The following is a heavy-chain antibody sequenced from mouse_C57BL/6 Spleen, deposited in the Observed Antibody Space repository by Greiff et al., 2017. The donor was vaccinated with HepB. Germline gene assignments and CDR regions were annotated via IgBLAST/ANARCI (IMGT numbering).Heavy chain of an antibody. J-gene: IGHJ1*03. CDR3: ARGHYYGSSYLDWYFDV. D-gene: IGHD1-1*01. Sequence: EVQLVESGGGLVKPGGSLKLSCAASGFTFSDYGMHWVRQAPEKGLEWVAYISSGSSTIYYADTVKGRFTISRDNAKNTLFLQMTSLRSEDTAMYYCARGHYYGSSYLDWYFDVWGTGTTVTVSS. CDR2: ISSGSSTI. CDR1: GFTFSDYG. V-gene: IGHV5-17*01.